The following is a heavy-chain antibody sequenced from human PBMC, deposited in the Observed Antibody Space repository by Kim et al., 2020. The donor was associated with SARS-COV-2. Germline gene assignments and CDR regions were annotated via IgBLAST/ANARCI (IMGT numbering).Heavy chain of an antibody. D-gene: IGHD3-3*02. Sequence: GGSLRLSCAASGFSFSDSAMHWVRQASGKGLEWVGRIRSKANSYATTYVASVKGRFTISRYDSKNAAYLQMNSLKTEDTAVYYCTRVPGPTLAFWDAYD. J-gene: IGHJ3*02. CDR2: IRSKANSYAT. V-gene: IGHV3-73*01. CDR1: GFSFSDSA. CDR3: TRVPGPTLAFWDAYD.